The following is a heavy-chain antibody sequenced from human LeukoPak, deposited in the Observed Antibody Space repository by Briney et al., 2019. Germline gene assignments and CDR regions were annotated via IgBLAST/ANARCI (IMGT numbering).Heavy chain of an antibody. D-gene: IGHD3-9*01. CDR3: ARVSYDILYGMDV. CDR2: IYTSGST. CDR1: GGSISSYY. J-gene: IGHJ6*02. Sequence: SETLSLTCTVSGGSISSYYWSWIRRPAGKGLEWIGRIYTSGSTNYNPSLKSRVTMSVDTSKNQFSLKLSSVTAADTAVYYCARVSYDILYGMDVWGQGTTVTVSS. V-gene: IGHV4-4*07.